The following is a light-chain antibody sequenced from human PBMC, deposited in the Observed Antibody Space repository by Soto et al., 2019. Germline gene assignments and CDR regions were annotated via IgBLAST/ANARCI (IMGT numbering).Light chain of an antibody. CDR3: QQYGSSPPWT. CDR1: QSVSSSY. J-gene: IGKJ1*01. Sequence: EIVLTQSPGTLSLSPGERATLSCRASQSVSSSYLAWYQQKPGQAPRLLIYGASSRATGIPDRFSGSGSGTDCPLTISILEPEDCAVYYCQQYGSSPPWTFGQGTKVEIK. V-gene: IGKV3-20*01. CDR2: GAS.